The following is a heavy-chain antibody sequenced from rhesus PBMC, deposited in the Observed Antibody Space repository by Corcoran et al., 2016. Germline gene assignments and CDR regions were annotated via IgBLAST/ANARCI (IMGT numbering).Heavy chain of an antibody. CDR3: ARDRYCSSTYCTDV. V-gene: IGHV4-65*01. CDR2: ISGSSDST. D-gene: IGHD2-15*01. CDR1: RGSLSSRNR. Sequence: QVQLQESGPGLVKPPETLSLTCAVPRGSLSSRNRWSWIRQPPGKGLEWIGYISGSSDSTYYNPSLKSRVTISTDTSKNQFSLKLSSVTAADTAVYCCARDRYCSSTYCTDVWGPGVLVTVSS. J-gene: IGHJ5-1*01.